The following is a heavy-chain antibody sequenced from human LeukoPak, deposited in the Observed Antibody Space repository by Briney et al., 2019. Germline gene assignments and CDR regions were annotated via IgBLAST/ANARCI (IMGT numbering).Heavy chain of an antibody. D-gene: IGHD3-10*01. CDR2: INPNSGGT. CDR1: GYTFTDYY. J-gene: IGHJ5*02. CDR3: ARDFLITIVRGVISWFDP. V-gene: IGHV1-2*02. Sequence: GASVKVSCKASGYTFTDYYIHWVRQAPGQGLEWMGWINPNSGGTNYAQKFQGRVTITADKPTSTAYMELSSLRSEDTAVYYCARDFLITIVRGVISWFDPWGQGTLVTVSS.